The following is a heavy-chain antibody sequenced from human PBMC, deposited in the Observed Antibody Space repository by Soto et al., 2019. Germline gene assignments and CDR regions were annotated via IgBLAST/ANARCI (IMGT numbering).Heavy chain of an antibody. Sequence: PGGSLRLSCAASGFTFSSYAMSWVRQAPGKGLEWVSAISGSGGTNYAQKFQGWVTMTRDTSISTAYMELSRLRSDDTAVYYCAREPTTVISYYYYGMDVWGQGTTVTVSS. J-gene: IGHJ6*02. D-gene: IGHD4-17*01. CDR1: GFTFSSYA. CDR2: ISGSGGT. CDR3: AREPTTVISYYYYGMDV. V-gene: IGHV3-23*01.